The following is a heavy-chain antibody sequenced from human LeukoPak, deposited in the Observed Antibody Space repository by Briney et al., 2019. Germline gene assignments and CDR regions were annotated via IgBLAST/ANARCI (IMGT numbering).Heavy chain of an antibody. CDR3: ARVPSGYTPNANYYYGMDV. J-gene: IGHJ6*02. D-gene: IGHD5-12*01. Sequence: SVKVSCKASGGTFSRYAISWVRQAPGQGLEWMGRIIPIIGIVNYAQKFQGRVTITADKSTSTAYMELSSLRSEDTAVYYCARVPSGYTPNANYYYGMDVWGQGTTVTVSS. CDR1: GGTFSRYA. CDR2: IIPIIGIV. V-gene: IGHV1-69*04.